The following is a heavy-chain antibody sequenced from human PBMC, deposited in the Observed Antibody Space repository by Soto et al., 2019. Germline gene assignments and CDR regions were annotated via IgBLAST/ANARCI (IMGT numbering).Heavy chain of an antibody. J-gene: IGHJ6*02. V-gene: IGHV4-30-4*01. CDR2: IHYSGST. CDR1: GGSINSADYY. CDR3: ARAIVVTIGGMDV. D-gene: IGHD5-12*01. Sequence: QVQLQESGPGMVKPSQTLSLTCSVSGGSINSADYYWSWVRQPPGTGLEWIGYIHYSGSTYFNPSLKSRVTISKDTSRNQFSLRLSSVTAADTAVYYCARAIVVTIGGMDVWGQGTTVTVSS.